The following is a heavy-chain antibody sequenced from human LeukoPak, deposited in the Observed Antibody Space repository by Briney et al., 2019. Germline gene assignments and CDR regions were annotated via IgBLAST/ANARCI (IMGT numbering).Heavy chain of an antibody. CDR3: AKDLQVYDILTGYSSSDSGAH. V-gene: IGHV3-30*02. CDR1: GFTFSSYG. CDR2: IRYDGSNK. Sequence: GGSLRLSCAASGFTFSSYGMHWVRQAPGKGLEWVAFIRYDGSNKYYADSVKGRFTISRDNSKNTLYLQMNSLRAEDTAVYYCAKDLQVYDILTGYSSSDSGAHWGQGTLVTVSS. D-gene: IGHD3-9*01. J-gene: IGHJ4*02.